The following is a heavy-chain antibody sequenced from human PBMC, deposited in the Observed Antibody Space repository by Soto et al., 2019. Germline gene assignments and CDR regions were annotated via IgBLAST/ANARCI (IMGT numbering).Heavy chain of an antibody. CDR1: GYTFTNHG. Sequence: QVRLVQSGAEVKKPGASVKVSCKASGYTFTNHGITWVRQAPGQGLEWMGWITLYNGKTDYLRKLQGRVTMTTDTVPNTAYMELRSLRSDDPAVYYCARTRGYSGYDLVDWGQGTLVTVSS. V-gene: IGHV1-18*01. J-gene: IGHJ4*02. CDR2: ITLYNGKT. D-gene: IGHD5-12*01. CDR3: ARTRGYSGYDLVD.